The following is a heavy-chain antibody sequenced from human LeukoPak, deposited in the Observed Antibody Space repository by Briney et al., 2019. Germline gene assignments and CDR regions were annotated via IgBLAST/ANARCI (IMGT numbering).Heavy chain of an antibody. D-gene: IGHD3-10*01. V-gene: IGHV1-46*01. Sequence: ASVKVSCKASGYTFTSYYMHWVRQAPGQGLEWMGIINPSGGSTSYAQKFQGRVTMTRDMTTITVYMEMSSLRSEDTAVYYCATITVPGDCFDPWGQGTLVTVSS. CDR2: INPSGGST. CDR1: GYTFTSYY. CDR3: ATITVPGDCFDP. J-gene: IGHJ5*02.